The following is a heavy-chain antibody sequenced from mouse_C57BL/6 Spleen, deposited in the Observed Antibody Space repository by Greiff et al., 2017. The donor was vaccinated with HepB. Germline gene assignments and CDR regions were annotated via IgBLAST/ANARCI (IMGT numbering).Heavy chain of an antibody. CDR2: INPSSGYT. D-gene: IGHD2-3*01. V-gene: IGHV1-7*01. CDR3: ARTVYDTSPLFAY. J-gene: IGHJ3*01. CDR1: GYTFTSYW. Sequence: VQLQQSGAELAKPGASVKLSCKASGYTFTSYWMHWVKQRPGQGLEWIGYINPSSGYTKYNQKFKDKATLTADKSSSTAYMQLSSLTYEDSAVYYCARTVYDTSPLFAYWGQRTLVTVSA.